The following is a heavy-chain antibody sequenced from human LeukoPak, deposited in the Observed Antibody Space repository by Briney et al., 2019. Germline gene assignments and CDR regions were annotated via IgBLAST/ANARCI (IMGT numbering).Heavy chain of an antibody. J-gene: IGHJ6*02. CDR3: ARDQYSSSWPYYYYYGMDV. D-gene: IGHD6-13*01. CDR1: GFTFSSYG. Sequence: GGSLRLSCAASGFTFSSYGMHWVRQAPGKGLEWVAVIWYDGSNKYHADSVKGRFTISRDNSKNTLYLQMNSLRAEDTAVYYCARDQYSSSWPYYYYYGMDVWGQGTTVTVSS. V-gene: IGHV3-33*01. CDR2: IWYDGSNK.